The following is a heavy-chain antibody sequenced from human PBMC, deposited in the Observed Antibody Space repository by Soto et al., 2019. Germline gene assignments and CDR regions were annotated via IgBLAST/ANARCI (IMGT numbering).Heavy chain of an antibody. CDR3: ARGLTDYDSSGTTRGVPYYFDY. Sequence: ASVKVSCKASGYTFTGYYMHWVRQAPGQGLEWMGWINPNSGGTNYAQKFQGWVTMTRDTSISTAYMELSRLRSDDTAVYYCARGLTDYDSSGTTRGVPYYFDYWGQGTLVTVSS. CDR2: INPNSGGT. J-gene: IGHJ4*02. V-gene: IGHV1-2*04. CDR1: GYTFTGYY. D-gene: IGHD3-22*01.